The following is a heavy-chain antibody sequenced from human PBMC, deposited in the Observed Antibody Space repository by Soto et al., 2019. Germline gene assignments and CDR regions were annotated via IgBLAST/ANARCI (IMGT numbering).Heavy chain of an antibody. CDR3: ARRDTSGFLRYSDI. J-gene: IGHJ1*01. CDR1: GYTFTSYS. Sequence: ASVKVSCKASGYTFTSYSMSWVRQAPGQGLEWMGGISPNNGTANYEQKFRDRVTITADTSTGTFFMELNNVTSEDTALYYCARRDTSGFLRYSDIWGQGTLVTVSS. V-gene: IGHV1-18*04. CDR2: ISPNNGTA. D-gene: IGHD3-3*01.